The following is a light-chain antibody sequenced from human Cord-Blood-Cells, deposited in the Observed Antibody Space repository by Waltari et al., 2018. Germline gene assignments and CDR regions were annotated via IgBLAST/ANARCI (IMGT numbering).Light chain of an antibody. CDR3: CSYAGSSTFDWV. V-gene: IGLV2-23*03. Sequence: QSALTQPASVSGSPGTSITISCTGTSSDVGSYNLVSWYQQHPGKAPKLMIYEGSKRPSWVSNRFSGSKSGNTASLTISGLQAEDEADYYCCSYAGSSTFDWVFGGGTKLTVL. CDR1: SSDVGSYNL. CDR2: EGS. J-gene: IGLJ3*02.